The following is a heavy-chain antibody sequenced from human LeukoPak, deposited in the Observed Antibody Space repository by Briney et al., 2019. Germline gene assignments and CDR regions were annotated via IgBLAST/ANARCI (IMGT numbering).Heavy chain of an antibody. J-gene: IGHJ6*02. CDR1: GFTFSSYS. CDR2: ISSSSSYI. D-gene: IGHD3-3*01. V-gene: IGHV3-21*01. Sequence: GGSLRLSCAASGFTFSSYSMTWVRQAPGKGLEWVSSISSSSSYIYYADSVKGRFTISRDNAKNSLYLQMNSLRAEDTAVYYCARDRSFFWSGYPKTYGMDVWGQGTTVTVSS. CDR3: ARDRSFFWSGYPKTYGMDV.